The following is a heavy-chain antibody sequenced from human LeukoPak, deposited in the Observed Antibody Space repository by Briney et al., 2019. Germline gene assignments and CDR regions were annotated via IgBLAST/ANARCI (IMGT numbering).Heavy chain of an antibody. Sequence: EASVKVSCKASGGTFSSYAISWVRQAPGQGLEWMGGIIPIFGTANYAQKFQGRVTITADESTSTAYMELSSLRSEDTAVYYCARLGLDARLYYYYGMDVWGQGTTVTVSS. V-gene: IGHV1-69*13. CDR2: IIPIFGTA. J-gene: IGHJ6*02. CDR1: GGTFSSYA. D-gene: IGHD6-6*01. CDR3: ARLGLDARLYYYYGMDV.